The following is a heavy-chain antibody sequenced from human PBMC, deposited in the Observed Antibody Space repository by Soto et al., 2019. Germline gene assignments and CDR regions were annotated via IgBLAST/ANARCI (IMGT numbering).Heavy chain of an antibody. J-gene: IGHJ4*02. CDR3: ARSLVASFFDY. CDR1: GFTFTTYW. CDR2: IKQDGSEK. Sequence: GGSLRLSCAASGFTFTTYWMSWVRQAPGKGLEWLANIKQDGSEKYYVDSVKGRFTISRDNAKSPVYLQMNSLRAEDTAVYYCARSLVASFFDYWGQGTLVTVSS. V-gene: IGHV3-7*01. D-gene: IGHD5-12*01.